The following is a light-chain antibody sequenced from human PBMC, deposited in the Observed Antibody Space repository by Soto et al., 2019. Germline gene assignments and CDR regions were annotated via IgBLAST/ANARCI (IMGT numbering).Light chain of an antibody. CDR1: QNVYINS. V-gene: IGKV3-20*01. CDR2: GPS. CDR3: QQYGGAPFT. Sequence: EIVLTQSPRTLSLSPGESATLSCRASQNVYINSLAWFQQKPVQTPRLLIYGPSTRAAGVPDRFTGSGSGADFALTITSLEPEDFEMYYCQQYGGAPFTFGPGTRV. J-gene: IGKJ3*01.